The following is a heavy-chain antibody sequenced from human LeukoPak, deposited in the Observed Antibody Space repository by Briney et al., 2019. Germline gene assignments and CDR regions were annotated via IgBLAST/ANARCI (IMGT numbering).Heavy chain of an antibody. Sequence: SETLSLTCAVYGGSFSGYYWSWIRQPPGKGLEWIGEINHSGSTNYNPSLKSRVTISVDTSKNHFSLNLRSMQASDTAVYYCARAFCVGECFVLHIFFDSWGQGTLVTVSS. CDR1: GGSFSGYY. V-gene: IGHV4-34*01. CDR3: ARAFCVGECFVLHIFFDS. CDR2: INHSGST. D-gene: IGHD2-21*01. J-gene: IGHJ4*02.